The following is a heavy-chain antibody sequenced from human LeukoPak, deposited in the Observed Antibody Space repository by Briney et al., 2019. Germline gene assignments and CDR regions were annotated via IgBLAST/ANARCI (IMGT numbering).Heavy chain of an antibody. J-gene: IGHJ4*02. Sequence: ASVKVSCKGSGYTFTNFAMNWVRQAPGQGLGWMGWINTNTGNPTYAQGFTGRFVFTLDTSVSTAYLQINSLKAEDTAVYYCARGHYDSRWGQGTLVTVSS. D-gene: IGHD3-22*01. CDR1: GYTFTNFA. CDR3: ARGHYDSR. CDR2: INTNTGNP. V-gene: IGHV7-4-1*02.